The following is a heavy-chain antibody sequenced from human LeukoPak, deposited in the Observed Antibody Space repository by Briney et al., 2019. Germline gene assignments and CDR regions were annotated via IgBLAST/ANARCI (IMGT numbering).Heavy chain of an antibody. CDR2: INHSGST. V-gene: IGHV4-34*01. Sequence: PSETLSLTCTVSGASISRYYWSWIRQPPGKGLEWIGEINHSGSTNYNPSLKSRVTISVDTSKNQFSLKLSPVTAADTAVYYCARGVRWFRAVHGSAFDIWGQGTMVTVSS. CDR3: ARGVRWFRAVHGSAFDI. J-gene: IGHJ3*02. CDR1: GASISRYY. D-gene: IGHD3-10*01.